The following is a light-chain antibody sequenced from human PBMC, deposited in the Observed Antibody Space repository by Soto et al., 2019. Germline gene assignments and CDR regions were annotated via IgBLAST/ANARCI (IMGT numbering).Light chain of an antibody. CDR1: QTIDTN. CDR2: GAS. CDR3: QQYNNRPPWT. J-gene: IGKJ1*01. V-gene: IGKV3-15*01. Sequence: EIVMTQSPGTLSVSPGERATLSCRASQTIDTNLAWYQQKPGQAPRLLIFGASTRATGIPARFSGSGFGTEFSLTITSLQSEDFALYYCQQYNNRPPWTFGQGTKVEVK.